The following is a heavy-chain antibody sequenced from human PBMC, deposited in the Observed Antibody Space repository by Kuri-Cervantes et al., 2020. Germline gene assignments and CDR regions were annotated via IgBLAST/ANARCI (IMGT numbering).Heavy chain of an antibody. CDR1: GFSLSSSGMC. D-gene: IGHD6-13*01. CDR2: IDWDDDK. J-gene: IGHJ4*02. CDR3: ARIKGRYSSSWYFDY. Sequence: SGPTLVKPTQTLTLTCTFSGFSLSSSGMCVSWVRQPPGKALEWLARIDWDDDKFYSTSLKTRLTISKDTSKNQVVLTMTNMDPVDTATYYCARIKGRYSSSWYFDYWGQGTLVTVSS. V-gene: IGHV2-70*17.